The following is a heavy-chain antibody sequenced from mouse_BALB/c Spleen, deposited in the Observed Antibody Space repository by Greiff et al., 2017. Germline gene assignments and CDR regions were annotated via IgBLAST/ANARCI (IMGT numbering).Heavy chain of an antibody. V-gene: IGHV1-18*01. Sequence: VQLKESGPELVKPGASVKIPCKASGYTFTDYNMDWVKQSHGKSLEWIGDINPNNGGTIYNQKFKGKATLTVDKSSSTAYMELRSLTSEDTAVYYCARHGYYAWFAYWGQGTLVTVSA. CDR1: GYTFTDYN. CDR2: INPNNGGT. D-gene: IGHD2-3*01. J-gene: IGHJ3*01. CDR3: ARHGYYAWFAY.